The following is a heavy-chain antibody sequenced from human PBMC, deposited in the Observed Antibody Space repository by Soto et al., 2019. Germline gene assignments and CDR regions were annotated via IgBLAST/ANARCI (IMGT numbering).Heavy chain of an antibody. D-gene: IGHD3-22*01. J-gene: IGHJ5*02. CDR2: IYHAGST. CDR3: ARVGPCVPYYYDSSPYTYENWFDP. V-gene: IGHV4-38-2*01. CDR1: GYSISSGYY. Sequence: PSETLCLTCAVSGYSISSGYYWGWLRQPPGKGLEWIGSIYHAGSTYYNPSRNSRVTISIDMSNNHVSLILNSVTAADTAVYYFARVGPCVPYYYDSSPYTYENWFDPWGQGTLVTVSS.